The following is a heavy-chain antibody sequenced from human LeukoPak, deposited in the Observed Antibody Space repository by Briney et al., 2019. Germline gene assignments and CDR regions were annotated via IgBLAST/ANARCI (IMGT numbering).Heavy chain of an antibody. CDR1: GYSFTSYW. CDR2: IFLGDSKT. Sequence: GDSLKISCEGSGYSFTSYWIGWVRQMPGKGLEWMGVIFLGDSKTRYSPSFRGQVTISADTSSRTTYLQWSSLKASDTAVYYCARGTAGIFGVATPFDYWGQGTLVTVSS. V-gene: IGHV5-51*03. CDR3: ARGTAGIFGVATPFDY. D-gene: IGHD3-3*01. J-gene: IGHJ4*02.